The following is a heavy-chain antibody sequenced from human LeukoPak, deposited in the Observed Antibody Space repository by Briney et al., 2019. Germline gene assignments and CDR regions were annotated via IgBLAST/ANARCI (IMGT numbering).Heavy chain of an antibody. CDR1: GYNFTGHL. CDR2: IDPKRGVT. CDR3: ARFGEDGEDMDV. V-gene: IGHV1-2*02. D-gene: IGHD3-16*01. J-gene: IGHJ6*03. Sequence: ASVKVSCKTSGYNFTGHLIHWVRQAPGQGLEWMGWIDPKRGVTRYAQKFQGRVTLTRGTPITTVYMELTTLRFDDTAVYFCARFGEDGEDMDVWGEGTTVIVSS.